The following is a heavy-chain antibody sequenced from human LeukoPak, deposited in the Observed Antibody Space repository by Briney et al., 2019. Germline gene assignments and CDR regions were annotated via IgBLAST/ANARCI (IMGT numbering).Heavy chain of an antibody. Sequence: VASVKVSCKASGGTFSSYAISWVRQAPGQGLEWMGGIIPIFGTANYAQKFQGRVTITTDESTSTAYMELSSLRSEDTAVYYCASHREDYYDSSGYYLYFDYWGQGTLVTVSS. D-gene: IGHD3-22*01. V-gene: IGHV1-69*05. CDR1: GGTFSSYA. J-gene: IGHJ4*02. CDR3: ASHREDYYDSSGYYLYFDY. CDR2: IIPIFGTA.